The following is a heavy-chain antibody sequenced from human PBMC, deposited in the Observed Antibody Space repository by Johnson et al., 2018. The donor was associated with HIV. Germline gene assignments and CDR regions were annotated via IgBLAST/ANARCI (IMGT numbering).Heavy chain of an antibody. CDR2: ISYDGSNK. CDR1: GFTFKNYA. V-gene: IGHV3-30*04. J-gene: IGHJ3*02. D-gene: IGHD2-8*01. CDR3: ARDQNIVLMVYAAPGAFDI. Sequence: QMQLVESGGGVVQPGRSLRLSCAASGFTFKNYAMHWVRQAPGERLEWVAVISYDGSNKYYADSVTGRFTISRDNSKNTLYVQMNSLRPEDTAVYYCARDQNIVLMVYAAPGAFDIWGQGTMVTVSS.